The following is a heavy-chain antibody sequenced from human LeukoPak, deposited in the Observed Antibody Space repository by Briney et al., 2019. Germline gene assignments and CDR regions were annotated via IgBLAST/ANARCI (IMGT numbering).Heavy chain of an antibody. J-gene: IGHJ6*02. V-gene: IGHV1-18*01. CDR2: ISAYNGNT. CDR3: ARDTVVTPYYYYYGMDV. Sequence: GASVKVSCKASGYTFTSYGISWVRQAPGQGLEWMGWISAYNGNTNYAQKFQGRVTMTRDTSISTAYMELRSLRSDDTAVYYCARDTVVTPYYYYYGMDVWGQGTTVTVSS. CDR1: GYTFTSYG. D-gene: IGHD4-23*01.